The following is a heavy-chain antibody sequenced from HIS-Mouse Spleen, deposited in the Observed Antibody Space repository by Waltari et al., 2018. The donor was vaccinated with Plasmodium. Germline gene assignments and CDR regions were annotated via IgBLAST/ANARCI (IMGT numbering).Heavy chain of an antibody. V-gene: IGHV4-34*01. CDR3: ARLVVVASKDSY. J-gene: IGHJ4*02. D-gene: IGHD2-15*01. Sequence: QVQLQQRGAGLLMPSETLSLTCSVYGGSFSGYYWRWIHQPPGKGLEWCGEINHSGSTNYNPSLKSRVTISVDTSKNQFSLKLSSVTAADTAVYYCARLVVVASKDSYWGQGTLVTVSS. CDR1: GGSFSGYY. CDR2: INHSGST.